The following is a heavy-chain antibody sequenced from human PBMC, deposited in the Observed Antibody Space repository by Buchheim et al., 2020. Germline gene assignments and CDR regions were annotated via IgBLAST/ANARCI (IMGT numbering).Heavy chain of an antibody. CDR1: GFTFSSYE. CDR3: ARGAGDSSGYYYGYYYYGMDV. CDR2: ISSSGSTI. J-gene: IGHJ6*02. V-gene: IGHV3-48*03. D-gene: IGHD3-22*01. Sequence: EVQLVESGGGLVQPGGSLRLSCAASGFTFSSYEMNWVRQAPGKGLEWVSYISSSGSTIYYADSVKGRLTISRDNAKTSLYLQMNSLRAEDTAVYYCARGAGDSSGYYYGYYYYGMDVWGQGTT.